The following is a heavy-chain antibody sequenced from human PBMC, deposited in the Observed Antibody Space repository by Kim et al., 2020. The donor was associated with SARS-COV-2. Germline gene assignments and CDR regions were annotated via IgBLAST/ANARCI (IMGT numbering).Heavy chain of an antibody. D-gene: IGHD3-16*01. CDR2: INHSGST. Sequence: SETLSLTCAVYGGSFSGYYWSWIRQPPGKGLEWIGEINHSGSTNYNPSLKSRVTISVDTSKNQFSLKLSSVTAADTAVYYCAREKLLMITFGGYDYWGQGTLVTVSS. CDR3: AREKLLMITFGGYDY. CDR1: GGSFSGYY. J-gene: IGHJ4*02. V-gene: IGHV4-34*01.